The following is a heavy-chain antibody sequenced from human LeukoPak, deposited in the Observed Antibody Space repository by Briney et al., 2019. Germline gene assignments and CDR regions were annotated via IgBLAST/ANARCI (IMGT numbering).Heavy chain of an antibody. CDR1: GFIFSSYA. D-gene: IGHD3-22*01. V-gene: IGHV3-7*01. Sequence: GGALRLSCPASGFIFSSYAMSWVRQAPGKGLGGVANIKTVGSEKYYMDSARGRFTISRDNAEHSLYLQMSSPRAEDTAMYYCARDLSGYSGKPYYFYYTDVWGKGTTVTTSS. J-gene: IGHJ6*03. CDR2: IKTVGSEK. CDR3: ARDLSGYSGKPYYFYYTDV.